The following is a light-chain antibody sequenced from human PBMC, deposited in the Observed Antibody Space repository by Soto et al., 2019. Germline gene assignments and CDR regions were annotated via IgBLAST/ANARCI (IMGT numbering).Light chain of an antibody. J-gene: IGLJ1*01. V-gene: IGLV1-44*01. CDR2: SNN. CDR1: SSNIGSNT. Sequence: QSVLTQPPSASGTPGQRVTISCSGSSSNIGSNTVNWYQQLPGTAPKVLIYSNNQRPSGVPDRFFGSKSGTSASLAISGLQSEDEADYYGAAWYDSLNGSVFGSGTKLTVL. CDR3: AAWYDSLNGSV.